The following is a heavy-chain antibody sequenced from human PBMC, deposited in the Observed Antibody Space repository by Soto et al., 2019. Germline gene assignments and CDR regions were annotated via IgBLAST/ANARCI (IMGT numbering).Heavy chain of an antibody. CDR3: ARHNAATRYYYYGMDV. Sequence: SETLSLTCTVSGVSFSSGGYYWGWIRQGPGKGLEWIGYIYYSGSTYYNPSLKSRVTISVDTSKNQFSLKLSSVTAADTAVYYCARHNAATRYYYYGMDVWGQGTTVTAP. CDR1: GVSFSSGGYY. D-gene: IGHD2-15*01. J-gene: IGHJ6*02. CDR2: IYYSGST. V-gene: IGHV4-31*03.